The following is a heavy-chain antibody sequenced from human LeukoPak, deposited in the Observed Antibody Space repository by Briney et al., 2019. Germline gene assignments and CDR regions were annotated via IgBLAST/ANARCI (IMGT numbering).Heavy chain of an antibody. CDR1: GYTFTSYD. D-gene: IGHD2-8*01. J-gene: IGHJ6*03. CDR2: MNPNSGNT. V-gene: IGHV1-8*01. CDR3: ARGIVLMVYDDYYYYMDV. Sequence: ASVKVSCKASGYTFTSYDINWVRQATGQGLEWMGWMNPNSGNTGYAQKFQGRVTMTRNTSMSTAYMELSSLRSEDTAVYYCARGIVLMVYDDYYYYMDVWGKGTTVTVSS.